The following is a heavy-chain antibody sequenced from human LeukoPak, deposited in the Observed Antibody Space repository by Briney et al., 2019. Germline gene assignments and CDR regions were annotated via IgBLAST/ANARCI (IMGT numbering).Heavy chain of an antibody. J-gene: IGHJ5*02. D-gene: IGHD3-10*01. CDR1: GGSFSGYY. V-gene: IGHV4-34*01. CDR2: INHSGST. CDR3: ARHVLYGSGSYQNWFDP. Sequence: SETLSLTCAVYGGSFSGYYWSWIRQPPGKGLEWIGEINHSGSTNYNPSLKSRVTISVDTSKNQFSLKLSSVTAADTAVYYCARHVLYGSGSYQNWFDPWGQGTLVTDSS.